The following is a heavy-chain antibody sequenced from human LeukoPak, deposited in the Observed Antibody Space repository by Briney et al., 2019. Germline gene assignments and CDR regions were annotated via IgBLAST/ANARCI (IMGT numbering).Heavy chain of an antibody. CDR2: IKHDGSTT. Sequence: PGGSLRLSCAASGFTFSDYWMSWVRQAPGKGLEWVANIKHDGSTTYYLDSVRGRFTISRDNAKNSLYLQMNSLRAEDTALYYCARDFGRWELPPVDYAFDIWGQGTMVTVSS. V-gene: IGHV3-7*03. CDR1: GFTFSDYW. CDR3: ARDFGRWELPPVDYAFDI. J-gene: IGHJ3*02. D-gene: IGHD1-26*01.